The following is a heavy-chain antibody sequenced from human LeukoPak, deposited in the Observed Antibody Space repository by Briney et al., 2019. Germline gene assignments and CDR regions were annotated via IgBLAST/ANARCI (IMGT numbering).Heavy chain of an antibody. CDR1: GFTFTDFY. D-gene: IGHD6-19*01. J-gene: IGHJ4*02. Sequence: ASVKVSCKTSGFTFTDFYIHWVRQAPGRGLEWMGSIHPKRGVTDYAQGFQGRVTMTRDTSISTTYMELSRLTSDDTAVYYCARDLGSSGWYLSQDYWGQGTLVTVSS. CDR2: IHPKRGVT. CDR3: ARDLGSSGWYLSQDY. V-gene: IGHV1-2*02.